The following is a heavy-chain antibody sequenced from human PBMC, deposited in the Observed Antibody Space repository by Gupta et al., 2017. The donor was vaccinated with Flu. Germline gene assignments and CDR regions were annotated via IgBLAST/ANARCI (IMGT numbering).Heavy chain of an antibody. V-gene: IGHV4-59*01. D-gene: IGHD6-25*01. CDR2: SHVTESA. CDR1: GGAISQYF. J-gene: IGHJ4*02. CDR3: AAGSAQRPGY. Sequence: QVHLQESGPGLVKPSETLSLTCSVPGGAISQYFWTWIRQSPGKGLEWIGYSHVTESAKYSPSLKSRVSISVDTANSQISLRLNSATAADTAVYYGAAGSAQRPGYWGQGILVTVSS.